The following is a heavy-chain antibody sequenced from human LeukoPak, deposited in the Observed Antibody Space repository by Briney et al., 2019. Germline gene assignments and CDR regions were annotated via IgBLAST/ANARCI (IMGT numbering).Heavy chain of an antibody. Sequence: GGSLRLSCAASGFTFSSYAMSWVRQAPGKGLEWVSAISGSGGSTYYADSVKGRFTISRDNSKNTLYLQMNSLRAEDTAVYYCAKEEDWNGWPPAPDPPYWGQGTLVTVSS. CDR2: ISGSGGST. CDR3: AKEEDWNGWPPAPDPPY. J-gene: IGHJ4*02. CDR1: GFTFSSYA. V-gene: IGHV3-23*01. D-gene: IGHD1-1*01.